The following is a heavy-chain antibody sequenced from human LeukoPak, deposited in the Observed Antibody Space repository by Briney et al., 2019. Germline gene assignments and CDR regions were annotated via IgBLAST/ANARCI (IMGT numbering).Heavy chain of an antibody. CDR3: ARCLGGSWYGEAHWFDP. CDR1: GGSISSYY. J-gene: IGHJ5*02. V-gene: IGHV4-59*06. Sequence: KTSETLSLTCTVSGGSISSYYWSWIRQPPGKGLEWIGYIYYSGSTYYNPSLKSRVTISVDTSKTQFSLKLNSVTAADTAVYYCARCLGGSWYGEAHWFDPWGQGTLVTVSS. CDR2: IYYSGST. D-gene: IGHD6-13*01.